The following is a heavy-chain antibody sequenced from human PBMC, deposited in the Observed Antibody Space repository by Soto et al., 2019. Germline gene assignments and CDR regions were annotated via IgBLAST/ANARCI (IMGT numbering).Heavy chain of an antibody. J-gene: IGHJ4*02. D-gene: IGHD3-22*01. CDR2: IYYSGSS. Sequence: SETLSLTCTVSGGSISSGDYYCSWIRQPPGKGLEWIGYIYYSGSSSYNPSLKSRVTISLDTSKNQFSLNLNSVTAADTAVYYCASLRNFYDSSAYFDYRGQVTRVTVSS. CDR1: GGSISSGDYY. V-gene: IGHV4-30-4*01. CDR3: ASLRNFYDSSAYFDY.